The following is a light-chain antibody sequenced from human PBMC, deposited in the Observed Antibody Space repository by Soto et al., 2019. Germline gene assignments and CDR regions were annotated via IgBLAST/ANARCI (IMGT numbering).Light chain of an antibody. J-gene: IGLJ2*01. Sequence: QSALTQPASVSGSPGQSITISCTGTSSDVGGFNSVSWFQQHPGKAPKLMIYDASNRPSGVSHRFSGSKSGNTASLTISGLQADDEADYYCSSYTRNNTLFGGGTKLTVL. CDR2: DAS. V-gene: IGLV2-14*01. CDR1: SSDVGGFNS. CDR3: SSYTRNNTL.